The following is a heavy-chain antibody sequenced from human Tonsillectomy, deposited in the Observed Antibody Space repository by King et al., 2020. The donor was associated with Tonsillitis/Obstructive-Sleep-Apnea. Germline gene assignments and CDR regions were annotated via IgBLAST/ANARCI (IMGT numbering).Heavy chain of an antibody. CDR3: ARDHDSSAVDY. D-gene: IGHD3-22*01. Sequence: VQLVESGAEVKKPGASVKVSCKASGYTFIDYYIHWVRQAPGQGLEWMGWINPNTGGKDYAQKFQGRVTXTRDKSISTAYMELSRLRSDDTAVYYCARDHDSSAVDYWGQXTXVTVSS. V-gene: IGHV1-2*02. J-gene: IGHJ4*02. CDR1: GYTFIDYY. CDR2: INPNTGGK.